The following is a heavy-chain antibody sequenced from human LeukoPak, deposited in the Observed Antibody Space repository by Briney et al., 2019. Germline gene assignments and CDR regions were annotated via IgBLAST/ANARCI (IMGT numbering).Heavy chain of an antibody. CDR3: ARGQVWLLYDY. CDR1: GGSFSAYY. J-gene: IGHJ4*02. V-gene: IGHV4-34*01. D-gene: IGHD1-26*01. Sequence: SETLSLTCAVYGGSFSAYYWSWIRQPPGKGLEWIGEIYHSGSTNYNPSLKRRVTISVDTSKNQLSLKLTSVTAADTAVYYCARGQVWLLYDYWGQGTLVTVSS. CDR2: IYHSGST.